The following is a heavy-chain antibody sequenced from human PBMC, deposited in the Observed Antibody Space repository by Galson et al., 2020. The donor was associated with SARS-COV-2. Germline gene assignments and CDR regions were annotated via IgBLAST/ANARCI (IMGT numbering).Heavy chain of an antibody. D-gene: IGHD2-15*01. V-gene: IGHV1-3*01. CDR2: INAGNGNT. J-gene: IGHJ5*02. CDR3: ARGRYCSGGSCYDDWFDP. CDR1: GYTITSYA. Sequence: ASVKVSCKASGYTITSYAMHWVRQAPGQRLEWMGWINAGNGNTKYSQKFQGRVTITRDTSASTAYMELSSLRSEDTAVYYCARGRYCSGGSCYDDWFDPWGQGTLVTVSS.